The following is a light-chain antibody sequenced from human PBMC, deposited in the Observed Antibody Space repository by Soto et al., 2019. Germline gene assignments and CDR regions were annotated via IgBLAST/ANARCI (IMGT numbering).Light chain of an antibody. CDR1: QDISTA. V-gene: IGKV1D-13*01. Sequence: AIQWDQSASSLSASVRDRVTITCRASQDISTALAWYQQKPGKPPKVLIYGASTLENGVPSRFIGSGSGTDFTLTISSLLPEDFATYYCHQFNNPITFGQGTRLEIK. CDR2: GAS. CDR3: HQFNNPIT. J-gene: IGKJ5*01.